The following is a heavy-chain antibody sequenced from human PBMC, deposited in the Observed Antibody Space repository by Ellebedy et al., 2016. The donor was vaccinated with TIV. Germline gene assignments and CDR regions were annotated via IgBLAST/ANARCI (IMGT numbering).Heavy chain of an antibody. CDR3: ARGGEHDDIVVVPAAYDY. CDR2: INHSGST. CDR1: GGSFSGYY. Sequence: SETLSLTXAVYGGSFSGYYWSWIRQPPGKGLEWIGEINHSGSTNYNPSLKSRVTISVDTSKNQFSLKLSSVTAADTAVYYCARGGEHDDIVVVPAAYDYWGQGTLVTVSS. V-gene: IGHV4-34*01. J-gene: IGHJ4*02. D-gene: IGHD2-2*01.